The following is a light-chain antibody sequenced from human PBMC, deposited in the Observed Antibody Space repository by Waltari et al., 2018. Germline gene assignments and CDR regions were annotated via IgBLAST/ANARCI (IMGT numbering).Light chain of an antibody. CDR1: LGISNW. CDR3: QQTEGFPWT. CDR2: GAS. V-gene: IGKV1-12*01. Sequence: IQMTQSPSSVSASVGDRVSISCRASLGISNWLAWYQQQPGKAPRPLIYGASTVQSGTPARLTGSGSGTDFILSINGLQPEDFGSYYCQQTEGFPWTFGQGTKVEFK. J-gene: IGKJ1*01.